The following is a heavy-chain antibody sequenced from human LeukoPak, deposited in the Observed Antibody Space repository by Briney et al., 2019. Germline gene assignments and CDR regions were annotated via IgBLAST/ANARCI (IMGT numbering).Heavy chain of an antibody. J-gene: IGHJ4*02. V-gene: IGHV3-30*02. Sequence: GGSLRLSCAASGFTFSSYGMHWVRQAPGKGLGWVAFIRYDGSNRYYADSVKGRFTISRDNSKNTLYLQMNSLRAEDTAVYYCAKESTIFGVVIMEPLDYWGQGTLVTVSS. CDR2: IRYDGSNR. D-gene: IGHD3-3*01. CDR3: AKESTIFGVVIMEPLDY. CDR1: GFTFSSYG.